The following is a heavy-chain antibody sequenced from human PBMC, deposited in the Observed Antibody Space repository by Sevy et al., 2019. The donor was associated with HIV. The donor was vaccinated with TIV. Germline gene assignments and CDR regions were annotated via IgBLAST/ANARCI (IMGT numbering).Heavy chain of an antibody. CDR3: AHTTDTCSTWYSYYNFYGLDV. J-gene: IGHJ6*02. CDR2: IYWNDVK. V-gene: IGHV2-5*01. D-gene: IGHD2-2*01. Sequence: SGPTLVKPTQTLTLTCTYSGFSLNIDNVGVGWIRQPPGKALEWLALIYWNDVKRYSPSLKSRLTITKDTSKNQVVLTNTTMEPVDTATYYCAHTTDTCSTWYSYYNFYGLDVWGPGTTVTVSS. CDR1: GFSLNIDNVG.